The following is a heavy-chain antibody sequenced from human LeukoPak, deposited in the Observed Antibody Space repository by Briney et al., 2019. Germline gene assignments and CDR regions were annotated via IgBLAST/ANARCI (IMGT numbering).Heavy chain of an antibody. CDR3: ARAREILVIAAAGTDWYFDL. CDR1: GYTFTSYG. J-gene: IGHJ2*01. CDR2: ISAYNGNT. D-gene: IGHD6-13*01. V-gene: IGHV1-18*01. Sequence: ASVKVSCKASGYTFTSYGISWVRQAPGQGLEWMGWISAYNGNTNYAQRLQGRVTMTTDTSTSTAYMELRSLRSDDTAVYYCARAREILVIAAAGTDWYFDLWGRGTLVTVSS.